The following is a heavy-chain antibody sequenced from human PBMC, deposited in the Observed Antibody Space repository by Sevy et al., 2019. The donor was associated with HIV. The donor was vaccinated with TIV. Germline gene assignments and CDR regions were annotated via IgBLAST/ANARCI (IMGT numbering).Heavy chain of an antibody. CDR2: ISSSGGST. J-gene: IGHJ4*02. D-gene: IGHD5-12*01. CDR3: AKEEFSGYNFGY. V-gene: IGHV3-23*01. CDR1: GLSFNTYV. Sequence: GGSLRLSCAASGLSFNTYVMSWVRQAPGKGLQWVSAISSSGGSTYYGDSVKGRFTISRDNSKNTVYLEINNLRAEDTALYYCAKEEFSGYNFGYWGQGTLVTVSS.